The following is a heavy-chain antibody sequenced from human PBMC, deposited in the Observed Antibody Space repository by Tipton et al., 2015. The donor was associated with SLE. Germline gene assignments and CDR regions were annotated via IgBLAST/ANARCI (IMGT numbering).Heavy chain of an antibody. CDR2: IYPGDSDT. D-gene: IGHD2-2*01. CDR3: ASGSVGYCSSTSCPYGMDV. V-gene: IGHV5-51*03. CDR1: GYSFTSYW. Sequence: QLVQSGAEVKKPGESLKISCKSSGYSFTSYWIGWVRQMPGKGLEWMGSIYPGDSDTRYSPSFQGQVTISADKSISTAYLQWSSLKASDTAMYYCASGSVGYCSSTSCPYGMDVWGQGTTVTVSS. J-gene: IGHJ6*02.